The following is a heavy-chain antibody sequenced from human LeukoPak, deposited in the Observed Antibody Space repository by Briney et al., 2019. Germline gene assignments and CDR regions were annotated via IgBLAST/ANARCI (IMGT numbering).Heavy chain of an antibody. CDR1: GGSISSGGYY. J-gene: IGHJ4*02. D-gene: IGHD3-22*01. CDR2: VYYSGST. CDR3: ARMQFDSSGYYWTPSSEIRGAHYFAY. V-gene: IGHV4-31*03. Sequence: SQTLSLTCTVSGGSISSGGYYWSWMRQHPGKGLEWIGYVYYSGSTYYNPSLKSRITISVDTSNTQFSLMLSSVTAADTALYYCARMQFDSSGYYWTPSSEIRGAHYFAYWGQGTLVTVSS.